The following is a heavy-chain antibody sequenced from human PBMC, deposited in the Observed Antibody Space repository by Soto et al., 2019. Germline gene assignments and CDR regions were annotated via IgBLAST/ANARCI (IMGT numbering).Heavy chain of an antibody. CDR1: GFTFSSYG. D-gene: IGHD3-10*01. Sequence: QVQLVESGGGVVQPGRSLRLSCAASGFTFSSYGMHWVRQAPDKGLEWVAVIWYDGSNKYYADSVKGRFTISRDNSKNTLYLQMNSLRAEDTAVYYCARSVYGSGSYYYYYGMDVWGQGTTVTVSS. CDR3: ARSVYGSGSYYYYYGMDV. CDR2: IWYDGSNK. V-gene: IGHV3-33*01. J-gene: IGHJ6*02.